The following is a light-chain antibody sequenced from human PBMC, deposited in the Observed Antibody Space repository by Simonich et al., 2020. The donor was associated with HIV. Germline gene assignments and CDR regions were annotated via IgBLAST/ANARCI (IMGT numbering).Light chain of an antibody. CDR3: QQRSNWIT. V-gene: IGKV3-11*01. CDR1: QSVSSY. CDR2: DAS. J-gene: IGKJ5*01. Sequence: EIVLTQSPAILSLSPGERATLSCRASQSVSSYLAWYQQEPGQAPRRLSYDASNRATGVPARFSGSGSGTDFTLTMTSLESEDFAVYYCQQRSNWITFGQGTRLEIK.